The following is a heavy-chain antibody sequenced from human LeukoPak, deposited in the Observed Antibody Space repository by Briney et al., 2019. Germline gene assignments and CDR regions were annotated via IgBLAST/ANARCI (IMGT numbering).Heavy chain of an antibody. CDR2: IIPIFGTA. D-gene: IGHD6-13*01. CDR3: ARVGQPVSDAFDI. CDR1: GGTFSSYA. Sequence: GSSVKVSCKASGGTFSSYAISWVRQAPGQGLEWMGRIIPIFGTANYAQKFQGRVTITTDESTSTAYMELSSLSSEVTAVDYCARVGQPVSDAFDIWGQGTMVTVSS. J-gene: IGHJ3*02. V-gene: IGHV1-69*05.